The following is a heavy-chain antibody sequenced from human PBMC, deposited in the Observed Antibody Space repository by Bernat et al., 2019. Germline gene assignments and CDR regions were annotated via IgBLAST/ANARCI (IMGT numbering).Heavy chain of an antibody. J-gene: IGHJ4*02. V-gene: IGHV3-72*01. CDR3: AGCGTGGTYYDFWSGPRYYFDY. CDR1: GFTLSDHY. D-gene: IGHD3-3*01. CDR2: TRSKAKSYTT. Sequence: EVQLVESGGGLVQPGGSLRLSCAASGFTLSDHYMDWVRQVPGKGLEWVARTRSKAKSYTTEYAASVKGRFTISREDSKNSLYLQMNSLRAEDPAVYYCAGCGTGGTYYDFWSGPRYYFDYWGQGALVSVSS.